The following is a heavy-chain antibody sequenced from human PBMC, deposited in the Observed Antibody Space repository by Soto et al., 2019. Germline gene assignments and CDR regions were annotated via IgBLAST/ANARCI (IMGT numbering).Heavy chain of an antibody. CDR2: IYYSGRT. V-gene: IGHV4-39*01. CDR1: GGSISSRRYS. D-gene: IGHD3-22*01. J-gene: IGHJ3*02. CDR3: ARSLRDSSGYYPGVFDI. Sequence: PSETLSLACSGSGGSISSRRYSWGWVRQPPGKGLEWIGSIYYSGRTYYNPSLKSRVTISVDTSKNQFSLKLSSVTAADTALFYCARSLRDSSGYYPGVFDIWGQGTMVT.